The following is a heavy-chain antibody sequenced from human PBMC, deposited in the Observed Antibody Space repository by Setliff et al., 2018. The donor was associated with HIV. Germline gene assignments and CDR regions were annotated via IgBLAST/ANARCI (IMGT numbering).Heavy chain of an antibody. CDR2: IIPIYGTP. J-gene: IGHJ5*02. Sequence: SVKVSCKASGGTFSSYAITWVRQAPGQGPEWMGGIIPIYGTPNYAQRFQGRVTITADVSTSTAYMDLSSLSSDDTAVYYCATSPRLTYYDILSGRPGGWFDPWGHVTLVTVSS. D-gene: IGHD3-9*01. CDR3: ATSPRLTYYDILSGRPGGWFDP. CDR1: GGTFSSYA. V-gene: IGHV1-69*13.